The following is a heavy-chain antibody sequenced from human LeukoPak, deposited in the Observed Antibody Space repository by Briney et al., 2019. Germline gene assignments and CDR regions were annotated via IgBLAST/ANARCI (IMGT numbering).Heavy chain of an antibody. J-gene: IGHJ3*02. D-gene: IGHD3-16*02. CDR2: IYYSGST. CDR3: ARVRLYDYVWGSYRTSDAFDI. CDR1: GGSISSSSYC. Sequence: PSETLSLTCTVSGGSISSSSYCWGWIRQPPGKGLEWIGSIYYSGSTYYNPTLKSRVTISVDTSKNQFSLKLSSVTAADTAVYYCARVRLYDYVWGSYRTSDAFDIWGQGTMVTVSS. V-gene: IGHV4-39*07.